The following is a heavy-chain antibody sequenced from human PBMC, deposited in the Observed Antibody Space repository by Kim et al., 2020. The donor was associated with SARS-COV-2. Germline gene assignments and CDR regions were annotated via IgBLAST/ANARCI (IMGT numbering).Heavy chain of an antibody. CDR1: GFSSYS. CDR3: APLQLWLLSRY. J-gene: IGHJ4*02. CDR2: ISSSSSYI. Sequence: GGSLRLSCAASGFSSYSMNWVRQAPGKGLEWVSAISSSSSYIYYADSVKGRFTISRDNAKNSLYLQMNSLRAEDTAVYYCAPLQLWLLSRYWGQGTLVTVSS. D-gene: IGHD5-18*01. V-gene: IGHV3-21*01.